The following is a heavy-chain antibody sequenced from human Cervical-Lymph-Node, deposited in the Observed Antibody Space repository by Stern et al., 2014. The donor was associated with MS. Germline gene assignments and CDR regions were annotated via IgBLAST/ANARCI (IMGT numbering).Heavy chain of an antibody. D-gene: IGHD1-7*01. CDR3: ARGNWNYEGMGY. Sequence: VQPLESGGGVVQPGRSLRLSCAASGFTFSNYGMHWVRQAPGKGLEWLAVIWYDGNKKYYADSVKGRFTISRDNSKNTLFLQMSSLTAEDTALYYCARGNWNYEGMGYWGQGTLVTVSS. V-gene: IGHV3-33*01. CDR1: GFTFSNYG. CDR2: IWYDGNKK. J-gene: IGHJ4*02.